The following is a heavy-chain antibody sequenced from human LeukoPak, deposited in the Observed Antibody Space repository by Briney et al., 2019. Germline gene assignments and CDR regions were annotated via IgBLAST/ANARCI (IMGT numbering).Heavy chain of an antibody. D-gene: IGHD3-3*01. CDR2: ISSSSSYI. Sequence: GGSLRLSCAASGFTFSSYSMNWVRQAPGKGLEWVSSISSSSSYIYYADSVKGRLTISRDNAKNSLYLQMNSLRAEDTAVYYCARDSEPDFWSGYYCLDYWGQGTLVTVSS. CDR3: ARDSEPDFWSGYYCLDY. J-gene: IGHJ4*02. CDR1: GFTFSSYS. V-gene: IGHV3-21*01.